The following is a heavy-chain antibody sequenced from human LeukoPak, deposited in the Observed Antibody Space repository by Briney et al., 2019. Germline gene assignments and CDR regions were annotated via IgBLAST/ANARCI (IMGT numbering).Heavy chain of an antibody. CDR1: GYTFTINH. CDR3: AKLATSGTGETY. Sequence: GASVKVSCKASGYTFTINHIHWVRQAPGQGLEWMGVINPSGDSTTYAQNFQGRVTMTRDTSTSTVCMELRSLRSEDTAIYYCAKLATSGTGETYWGQGTLVTVSS. J-gene: IGHJ4*02. D-gene: IGHD6-13*01. CDR2: INPSGDST. V-gene: IGHV1-46*01.